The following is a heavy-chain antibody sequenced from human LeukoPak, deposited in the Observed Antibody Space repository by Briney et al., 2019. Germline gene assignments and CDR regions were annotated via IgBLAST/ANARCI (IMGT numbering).Heavy chain of an antibody. CDR2: IYYSGST. CDR1: GGSISSYY. D-gene: IGHD3-10*01. V-gene: IGHV4-59*12. Sequence: SETLSLTCTVSGGSISSYYWSWIRQPPGKGLGWIGYIYYSGSTYYNPSLKSRVTISVDTSKNQFSLKLSSVTAADTAVYYCARDGGLWFGELNYWGQGTLVTVSS. CDR3: ARDGGLWFGELNY. J-gene: IGHJ4*02.